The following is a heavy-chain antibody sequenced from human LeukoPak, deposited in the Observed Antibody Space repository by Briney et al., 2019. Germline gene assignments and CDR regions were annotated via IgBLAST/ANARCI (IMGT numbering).Heavy chain of an antibody. V-gene: IGHV4-39*07. CDR2: IYYSGST. J-gene: IGHJ5*02. CDR3: ARDKGFDWLLPPNWFDP. CDR1: GGSISSSSYY. Sequence: SEPLTLTCTVSGGSISSSSYYWRWIPQPPGKGLEWIGSIYYSGSTYYNPSLKSRVTISVDTSKNQFSLKLSSVTAADTAVYYCARDKGFDWLLPPNWFDPWGQGTLVTVSS. D-gene: IGHD3-9*01.